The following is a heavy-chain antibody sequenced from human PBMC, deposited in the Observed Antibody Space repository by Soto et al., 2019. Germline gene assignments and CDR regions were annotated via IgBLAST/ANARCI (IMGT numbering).Heavy chain of an antibody. CDR1: GFTFTTYW. J-gene: IGHJ4*02. CDR3: VRGGHGSGSYLGYS. CDR2: IRQDGGAQ. Sequence: PVGSLRLSCVASGFTFTTYWMSWVRQAPGKGLQWVANIRQDGGAQYYVDSVKGRFTISRDNAKNSVYLQMDSLRVEDTAVYYCVRGGHGSGSYLGYSWGQGILVTVSS. V-gene: IGHV3-7*03. D-gene: IGHD3-10*01.